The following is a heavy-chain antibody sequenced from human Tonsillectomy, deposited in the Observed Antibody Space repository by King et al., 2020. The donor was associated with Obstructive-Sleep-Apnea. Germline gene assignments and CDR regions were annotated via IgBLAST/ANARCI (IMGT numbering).Heavy chain of an antibody. CDR2: ISWNSGSI. J-gene: IGHJ3*02. CDR3: AKDVVVAASYAFDI. V-gene: IGHV3-9*01. CDR1: GFTFDDYA. D-gene: IGHD2-15*01. Sequence: VQLVESGGGLVQPGRSLRLSWAASGFTFDDYAMHWVRQAPGKGLEWVSGISWNSGSIGYADSVKGRFTISRDNAKNSLYLQMNSLRAEDTALYYCAKDVVVAASYAFDIWGQGTMVTVSS.